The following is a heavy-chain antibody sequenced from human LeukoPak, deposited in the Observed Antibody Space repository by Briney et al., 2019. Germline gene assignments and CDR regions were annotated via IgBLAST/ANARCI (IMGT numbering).Heavy chain of an antibody. J-gene: IGHJ4*02. CDR2: IIPILGIA. Sequence: SVKVSYKASGGTFSSYAISWVRQAPGQGLEWMGRIIPILGIANYAQKFQGRVTITADKSTSTAYMELSSLRSEDTAVYYCASGGEYYDILTGDYYFDYWGQGTLVTVSS. D-gene: IGHD3-9*01. CDR1: GGTFSSYA. CDR3: ASGGEYYDILTGDYYFDY. V-gene: IGHV1-69*04.